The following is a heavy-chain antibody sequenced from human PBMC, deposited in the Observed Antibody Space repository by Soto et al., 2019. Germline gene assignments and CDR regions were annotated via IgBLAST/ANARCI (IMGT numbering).Heavy chain of an antibody. V-gene: IGHV1-3*01. D-gene: IGHD3-3*01. CDR3: ASAHRRDYDFWSGAQGWFDP. J-gene: IGHJ5*02. CDR1: GYTFTSYA. Sequence: GASVKVSCKASGYTFTSYAMHWVRQAPGQRLEWMGWINAGNGNTKYSQKFQGRVTITRDTSASTAYMELSSLRSEDTAVYYCASAHRRDYDFWSGAQGWFDPWGQGTLVTVSS. CDR2: INAGNGNT.